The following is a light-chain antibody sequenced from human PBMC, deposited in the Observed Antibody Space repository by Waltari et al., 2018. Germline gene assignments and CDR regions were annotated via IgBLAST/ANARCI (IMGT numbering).Light chain of an antibody. CDR3: GTWDTTLRGVV. CDR2: EKN. V-gene: IGLV1-51*02. Sequence: QSVLTQPPSVSAAPGQKVTISCSGSSSNIGNNYISWYQHLPGAAPKLLISEKNKGHSGIPDRFSGSKSGTSGTLDIIGLQIGDEADYYCGTWDTTLRGVVFGGGTRLTVL. J-gene: IGLJ2*01. CDR1: SSNIGNNY.